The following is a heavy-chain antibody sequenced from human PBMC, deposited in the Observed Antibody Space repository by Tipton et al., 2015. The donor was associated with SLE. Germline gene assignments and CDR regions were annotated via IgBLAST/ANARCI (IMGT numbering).Heavy chain of an antibody. CDR2: IYYSGST. Sequence: TLSLTCTVSGGSVSSGSYYWSWIRQPPGKGLEWIGYIYYSGSTNYNPSLKSRVTISVDTSKNQFSLKLSSVTAADTAVYYCARDGEQLGFFDYWGQGTLVTVSS. CDR1: GGSVSSGSYY. J-gene: IGHJ4*02. V-gene: IGHV4-61*01. D-gene: IGHD6-6*01. CDR3: ARDGEQLGFFDY.